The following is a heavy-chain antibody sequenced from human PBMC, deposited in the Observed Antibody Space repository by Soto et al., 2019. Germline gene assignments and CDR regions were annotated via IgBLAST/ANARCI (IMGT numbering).Heavy chain of an antibody. V-gene: IGHV3-23*01. CDR3: AKDAAMTSGWYYFDY. J-gene: IGHJ4*02. CDR1: GFSFSTYA. CDR2: MSNSGDLR. Sequence: LSCAASGFSFSTYAMGWVRQTPGKGLEWVSVMSNSGDLRYYADSVKGRFTISRDNSENTLYLQMSSLRAEDTAVYYCAKDAAMTSGWYYFDYWGQGTLVTVSS. D-gene: IGHD6-19*01.